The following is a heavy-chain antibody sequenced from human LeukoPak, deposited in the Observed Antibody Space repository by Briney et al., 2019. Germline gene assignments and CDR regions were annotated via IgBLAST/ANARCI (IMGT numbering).Heavy chain of an antibody. CDR3: ARYSADRYCSSTSCYIRSSSSLDY. J-gene: IGHJ4*02. CDR1: GGSFSGHY. D-gene: IGHD2-2*02. V-gene: IGHV4-34*01. CDR2: INHSGST. Sequence: SETLSLTCAVYGGSFSGHYWSWIRQPPGKGLEWIGEINHSGSTNYNPSLKSRVTISVDTSKNQFSLKLSSVTAADTAVYYCARYSADRYCSSTSCYIRSSSSLDYWGQGTLVTVSS.